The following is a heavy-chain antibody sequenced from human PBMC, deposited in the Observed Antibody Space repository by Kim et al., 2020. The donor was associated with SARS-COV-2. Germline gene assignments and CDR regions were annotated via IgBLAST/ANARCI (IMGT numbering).Heavy chain of an antibody. D-gene: IGHD2-8*02. J-gene: IGHJ4*02. CDR3: ARGLNTGNFDY. Sequence: SETLSLTCAVYGGSFSGYYWSWIRQPPGKGLEWIGEINHSRSTNYNPSLKSRVTISVDTSKNQFSLKLTSVTAADTAVYYCARGLNTGNFDYWGQGTLVTVSS. CDR1: GGSFSGYY. V-gene: IGHV4-34*01. CDR2: INHSRST.